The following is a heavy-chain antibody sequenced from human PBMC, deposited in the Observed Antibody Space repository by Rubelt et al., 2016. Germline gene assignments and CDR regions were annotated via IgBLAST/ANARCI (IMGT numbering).Heavy chain of an antibody. CDR2: MNPNRCNT. Sequence: QVQLVQSGAEVKKPGASVKVSCKASGYTFTSYDINWVRQATGQGLEWMGWMNPNRCNTGYAQKFQGKVTMTRNTSISTAYMDLSRLRSDDTAVYYCTRRNLWFGDGFDYWCQGSLVTVSS. J-gene: IGHJ4*02. D-gene: IGHD3-10*01. CDR1: GYTFTSYD. V-gene: IGHV1-8*01. CDR3: TRRNLWFGDGFDY.